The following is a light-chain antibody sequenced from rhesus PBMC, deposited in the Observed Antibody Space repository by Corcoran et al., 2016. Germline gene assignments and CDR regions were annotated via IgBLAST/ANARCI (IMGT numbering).Light chain of an antibody. V-gene: IGKV1S12*01. CDR3: QHYYYNPYS. J-gene: IGKJ2*01. Sequence: DIQMTQSPSALSASVGDRVTISCRASQNIYSNLAWYQQKPGKAPKLLIYAASSLQTGIPSRFSGSGSWTDFTLTISSLQPEDSAAYYWQHYYYNPYSFGQGTKVEIK. CDR1: QNIYSN. CDR2: AAS.